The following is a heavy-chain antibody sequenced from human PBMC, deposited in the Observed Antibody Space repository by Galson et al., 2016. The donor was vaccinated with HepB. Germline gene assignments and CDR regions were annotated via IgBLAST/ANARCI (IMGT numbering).Heavy chain of an antibody. D-gene: IGHD3-10*01. CDR3: ARGSYPSGAFDY. J-gene: IGHJ4*02. CDR1: GFAFSNYA. V-gene: IGHV3-23*01. CDR2: ITNRSPIT. Sequence: SLRLSCAASGFAFSNYALGWVRQAPGKGLQWVSVITNRSPITYYGDSVKGRFTISRDNSENMLTLQMNSLRAEDTAVYYCARGSYPSGAFDYWGQGALVTVSS.